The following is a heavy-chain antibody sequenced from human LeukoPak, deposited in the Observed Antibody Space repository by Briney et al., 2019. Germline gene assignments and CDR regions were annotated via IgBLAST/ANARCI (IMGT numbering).Heavy chain of an antibody. CDR1: GFTFSSYE. J-gene: IGHJ6*02. Sequence: PGGSLRLSCAASGFTFSSYEMNWVRQAPGKGLEWVSYISSSGSTIYYADSVKGRFTISRDNAKNSLYLQMNSLRAADKAVYYCARVLYCTNGVCYMEYYSYYGMDVWGQGTTVTVSS. V-gene: IGHV3-48*03. CDR3: ARVLYCTNGVCYMEYYSYYGMDV. CDR2: ISSSGSTI. D-gene: IGHD2-8*01.